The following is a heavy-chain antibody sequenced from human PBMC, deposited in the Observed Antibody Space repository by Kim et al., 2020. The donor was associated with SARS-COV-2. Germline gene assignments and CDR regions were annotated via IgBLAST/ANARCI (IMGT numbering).Heavy chain of an antibody. CDR1: GGSVSSGSYY. D-gene: IGHD6-13*01. V-gene: IGHV4-61*01. CDR2: IYYSGST. J-gene: IGHJ5*02. CDR3: ARGHTPDSSSWSRSGFDP. Sequence: SETLSLTCTVSGGSVSSGSYYWSWIRQPPGKGLEWIGYIYYSGSTNYNPSLKSRVTISVDTSKNQFSLKLSSVTAADTAVYYCARGHTPDSSSWSRSGFDPWGQGTLVTVSS.